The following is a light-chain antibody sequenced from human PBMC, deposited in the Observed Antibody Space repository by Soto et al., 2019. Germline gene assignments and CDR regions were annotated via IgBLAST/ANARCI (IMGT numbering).Light chain of an antibody. CDR2: GAS. Sequence: EIVMTQSPATLYVSPGEGATLTCRASQDISTNLAWYQQKPGQAPRLLIYGASTGATDVPARFSGSGSGTEFTLTINSLQSEDFAVYYCQQYGHWPPMYTFGQGTKLEIK. J-gene: IGKJ2*01. V-gene: IGKV3-15*01. CDR3: QQYGHWPPMYT. CDR1: QDISTN.